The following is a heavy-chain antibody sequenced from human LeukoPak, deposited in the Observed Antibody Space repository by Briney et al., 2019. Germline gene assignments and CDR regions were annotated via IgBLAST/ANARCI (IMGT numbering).Heavy chain of an antibody. Sequence: SETLSLTCTVSGVSISISSHYWGWIRQPPGKGLEWIGSIYYSGSTYYNPSLKSRVTISVDTSKNQFSLKVSSVTAADTAVYYCARSRGVATPVDSWGQGTLVTVSS. CDR1: GVSISISSHY. D-gene: IGHD5-12*01. CDR3: ARSRGVATPVDS. CDR2: IYYSGST. V-gene: IGHV4-39*01. J-gene: IGHJ4*02.